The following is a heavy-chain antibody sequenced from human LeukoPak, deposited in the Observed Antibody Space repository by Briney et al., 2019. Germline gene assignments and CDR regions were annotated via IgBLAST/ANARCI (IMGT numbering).Heavy chain of an antibody. Sequence: PGGSLRLSCAASGFTFSSYSMNWDRQAPGKGLEWVSSISSSSSYIYYADSVKGRFTISRDNAKNSLYLQMNSLRAEDTAVYYCASRSGYYNNLDYWGQGTLVTVSS. V-gene: IGHV3-21*01. CDR1: GFTFSSYS. D-gene: IGHD3-22*01. CDR2: ISSSSSYI. CDR3: ASRSGYYNNLDY. J-gene: IGHJ4*02.